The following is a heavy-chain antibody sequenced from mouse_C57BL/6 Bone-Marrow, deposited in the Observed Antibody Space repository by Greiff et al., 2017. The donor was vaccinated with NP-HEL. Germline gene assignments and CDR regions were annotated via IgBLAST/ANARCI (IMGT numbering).Heavy chain of an antibody. CDR2: IDPEDGET. CDR3: ARGVWLYAMDY. V-gene: IGHV14-2*01. J-gene: IGHJ4*01. CDR1: GFNIKDYY. Sequence: EVQRVESGAELVKPGASVKLSCTASGFNIKDYYMHWVKQRTEQGLEWIGRIDPEDGETKYAPTFQGKATITADTSSNTAYLQLSSLTSEDTAVYYCARGVWLYAMDYWGQGTSVTVSS.